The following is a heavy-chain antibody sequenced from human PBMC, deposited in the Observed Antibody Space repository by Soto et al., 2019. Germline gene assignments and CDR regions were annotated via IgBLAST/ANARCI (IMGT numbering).Heavy chain of an antibody. Sequence: QVQLVESGGGVVQPGKSLRLSCAASGFTFSSHAMSWVRQAPGKGLEWVALIWYDGSNKYYGDSVRGRFTISRDNSKNTLYLQMNSLRVEATAVYYCARGDLWGYDDVDISGQGTMVTVSS. V-gene: IGHV3-33*01. J-gene: IGHJ3*02. CDR1: GFTFSSHA. D-gene: IGHD2-21*01. CDR2: IWYDGSNK. CDR3: ARGDLWGYDDVDI.